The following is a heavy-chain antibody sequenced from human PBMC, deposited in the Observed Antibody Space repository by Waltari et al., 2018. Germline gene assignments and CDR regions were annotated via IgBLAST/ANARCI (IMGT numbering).Heavy chain of an antibody. Sequence: QIQLIQSGPEVKKPGASVKVSCKASGYTFTSYGITWVRQAPGQGLEWMGWIIVDNGHKSYAQNLQDRVTMTTDTSTSTAYMELRSPTSDDTAVYYCARVGGNRYYYDGRGFVYYFDYWGQGTLVTVSS. J-gene: IGHJ4*02. V-gene: IGHV1-18*01. CDR3: ARVGGNRYYYDGRGFVYYFDY. CDR1: GYTFTSYG. D-gene: IGHD3-22*01. CDR2: IIVDNGHK.